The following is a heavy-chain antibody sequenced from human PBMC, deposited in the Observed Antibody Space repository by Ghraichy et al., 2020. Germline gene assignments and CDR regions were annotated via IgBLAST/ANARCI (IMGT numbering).Heavy chain of an antibody. CDR1: GDSVSSNSAA. J-gene: IGHJ6*02. Sequence: SETLSLTCAIYGDSVSSNSAAWNWIRQSPSRGLEWLGRTYYRSKWYNDYAVSVKSRITINPDTSKNQFSLQLNSVTPEDTAVYYCARDDFGAVAGTGAINYYYYGMDVWGQGTTVTVSS. CDR3: ARDDFGAVAGTGAINYYYYGMDV. V-gene: IGHV6-1*01. CDR2: TYYRSKWYN. D-gene: IGHD6-19*01.